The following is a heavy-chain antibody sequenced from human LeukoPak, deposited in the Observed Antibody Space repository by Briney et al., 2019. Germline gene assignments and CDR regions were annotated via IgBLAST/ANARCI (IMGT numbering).Heavy chain of an antibody. D-gene: IGHD6-19*01. V-gene: IGHV1-18*01. CDR1: GYTFTSYG. J-gene: IGHJ4*02. Sequence: GASVKVSCMASGYTFTSYGISWVRQAPGQGLEWMGWISAYNGNTNYAQKLQGRVTMTTDTSTSTAYMELRSLRSDDTAIYYCARDISTSGVAGFDSWGQGTLVTVSS. CDR3: ARDISTSGVAGFDS. CDR2: ISAYNGNT.